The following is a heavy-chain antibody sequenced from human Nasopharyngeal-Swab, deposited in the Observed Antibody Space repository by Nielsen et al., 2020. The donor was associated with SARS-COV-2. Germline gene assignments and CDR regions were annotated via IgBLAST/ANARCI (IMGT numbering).Heavy chain of an antibody. D-gene: IGHD6-13*01. CDR3: ARSEIAAGRPYYYYGMDV. J-gene: IGHJ6*02. CDR2: IYYSGST. V-gene: IGHV4-59*01. Sequence: SETLSLTWTVSGGSISSYYWSWIRQPPGKGLEWIGYIYYSGSTNYNPSLKSRVTISVDTSKNQFSLKLSSVTAADTAVYYCARSEIAAGRPYYYYGMDVWGQGTTVTVSS. CDR1: GGSISSYY.